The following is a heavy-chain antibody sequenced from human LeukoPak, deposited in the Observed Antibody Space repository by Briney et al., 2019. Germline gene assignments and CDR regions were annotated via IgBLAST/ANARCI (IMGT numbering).Heavy chain of an antibody. Sequence: GASVKVSCKASGYTFTGYYMHWVRQAPGQGLEWMGWINPNSGGTNYAQKFQGRVTMTRDTSISTAYMGLSRLRSDDTAVYYCARDPNHDYGDYTHFYPWGQGTLVTVSS. D-gene: IGHD4-17*01. CDR2: INPNSGGT. CDR1: GYTFTGYY. J-gene: IGHJ5*02. CDR3: ARDPNHDYGDYTHFYP. V-gene: IGHV1-2*02.